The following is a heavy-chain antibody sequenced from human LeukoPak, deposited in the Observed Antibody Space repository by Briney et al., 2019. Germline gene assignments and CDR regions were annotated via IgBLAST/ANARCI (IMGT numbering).Heavy chain of an antibody. J-gene: IGHJ6*02. Sequence: SQTLSLTCAISGDSVSNNIIAWNWIRWRPSRGLEWLGRTAYRSKWSTDYALSVRGRISINPDTSKNQISLQPNSATPEDTAVYYCARNSVAMDVWGQGTTVTVSS. CDR2: TAYRSKWST. CDR3: ARNSVAMDV. V-gene: IGHV6-1*01. CDR1: GDSVSNNIIA. D-gene: IGHD4-23*01.